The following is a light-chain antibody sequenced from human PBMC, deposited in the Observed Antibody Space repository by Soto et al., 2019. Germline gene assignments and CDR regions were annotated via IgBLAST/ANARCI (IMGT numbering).Light chain of an antibody. CDR2: KAS. CDR3: QQYSSFST. J-gene: IGKJ2*01. Sequence: DIQITQSPSTLSASVGDRVTLTCLASQGISTWLAWFQQKPGKAPKFLIYKASTLESGVPSRFSGSGSGTDFTLTISSLQPDDFATYYCQQYSSFSTFGQGTKVDIK. CDR1: QGISTW. V-gene: IGKV1-5*03.